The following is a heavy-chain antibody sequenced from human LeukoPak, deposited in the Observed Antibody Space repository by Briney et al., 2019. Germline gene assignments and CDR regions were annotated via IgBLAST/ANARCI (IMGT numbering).Heavy chain of an antibody. CDR3: ARDFGSGWYDAFDI. CDR2: IYYSGST. Sequence: PSGTLSLTCTVSGGSISSYYWSWIRQPPGKGLEWIGYIYYSGSTNYNPSLKSRVTISVDTSKNQFSLKLSSVTAADTAVYYCARDFGSGWYDAFDIWGQGTMVTVSS. J-gene: IGHJ3*02. CDR1: GGSISSYY. D-gene: IGHD6-19*01. V-gene: IGHV4-59*01.